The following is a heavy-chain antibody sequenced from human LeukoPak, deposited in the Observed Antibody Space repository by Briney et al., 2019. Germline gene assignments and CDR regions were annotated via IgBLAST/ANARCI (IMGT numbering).Heavy chain of an antibody. CDR3: ATVVSRGYGPYYFDY. CDR2: FDPEDGET. J-gene: IGHJ4*02. V-gene: IGHV1-24*01. D-gene: IGHD3-22*01. Sequence: ASVKVSCKVSGYTLTELSMHWVRQAPGKGLEWMGGFDPEDGETIYAQKFQGRVTMTEDTSTDTAYMELSSLRSEDTAVYYCATVVSRGYGPYYFDYWGQGTLVTVSS. CDR1: GYTLTELS.